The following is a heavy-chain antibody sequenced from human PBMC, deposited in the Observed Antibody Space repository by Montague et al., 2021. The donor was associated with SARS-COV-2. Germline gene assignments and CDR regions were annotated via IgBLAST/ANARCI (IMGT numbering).Heavy chain of an antibody. CDR3: ARGAPTISMILVVMTGAGWYFDL. CDR1: GGSFSDYY. Sequence: SETLSLTCAVYGGSFSDYYWSWIRQPPGKGLEWIGEINHSGNTNYNPSLRSRVTISVDTSKNQFSLKLSAVTAADTAVYYCARGAPTISMILVVMTGAGWYFDLWGRGTLVTASS. D-gene: IGHD3-22*01. V-gene: IGHV4-34*01. J-gene: IGHJ2*01. CDR2: INHSGNT.